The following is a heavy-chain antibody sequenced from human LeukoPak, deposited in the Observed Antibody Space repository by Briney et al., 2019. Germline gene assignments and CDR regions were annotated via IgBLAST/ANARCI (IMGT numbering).Heavy chain of an antibody. D-gene: IGHD3-22*01. V-gene: IGHV4-34*01. CDR3: AGGNPYDSSGYYRDAFDI. CDR2: INHSGST. J-gene: IGHJ3*02. Sequence: YPSEALSLTCAVYGGSFSGYYWSWIRQPPGKGLEWIGEINHSGSTNYNPSLKSRVTISVDTSKNQFSLKLSSVTAADTAVYYCAGGNPYDSSGYYRDAFDIWGQGTMVTVSS. CDR1: GGSFSGYY.